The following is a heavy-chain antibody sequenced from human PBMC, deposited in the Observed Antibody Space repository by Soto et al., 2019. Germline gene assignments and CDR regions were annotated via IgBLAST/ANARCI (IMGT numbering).Heavy chain of an antibody. Sequence: EVQLVESGGGLVQPGGSLRLSCAASGFTISYSWMHWVRQVPGKGLVWVSRINGDGSSIDYADSVKGRFTIYRDNAKNILYLQMNSLRGDDTAVFYCARGLREFGAYYMDVWGKGTTVTVSS. V-gene: IGHV3-74*01. J-gene: IGHJ6*03. CDR3: ARGLREFGAYYMDV. CDR2: INGDGSSI. CDR1: GFTISYSW. D-gene: IGHD3-10*01.